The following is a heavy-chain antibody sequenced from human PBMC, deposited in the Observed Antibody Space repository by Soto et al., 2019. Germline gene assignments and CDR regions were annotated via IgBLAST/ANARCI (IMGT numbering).Heavy chain of an antibody. CDR2: VYYTGTT. J-gene: IGHJ4*02. Sequence: SETLSLTCTVSVGSISSYFYIWVRQPPGKGLEWIGSVYYTGTTDYNPSLKSRVTISVDTSKTQFSLNLRSVTAADTAVYYCARDLEAVPRAFDYWGRGTLVTVSS. D-gene: IGHD6-13*01. V-gene: IGHV4-59*01. CDR3: ARDLEAVPRAFDY. CDR1: VGSISSYF.